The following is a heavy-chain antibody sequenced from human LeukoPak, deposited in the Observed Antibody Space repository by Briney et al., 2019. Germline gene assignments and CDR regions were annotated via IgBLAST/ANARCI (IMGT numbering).Heavy chain of an antibody. Sequence: GGSLRLSCTASGFTFNNYAMTWVRQAPGKGLEWVSAISGSGGSTYSADSVKGRFTTSRDNSKSTLYLQMNSLRAEDTAVYYCAKAVAGTLDYWGQGTLVTVS. CDR2: ISGSGGST. V-gene: IGHV3-23*01. CDR3: AKAVAGTLDY. J-gene: IGHJ4*02. D-gene: IGHD6-19*01. CDR1: GFTFNNYA.